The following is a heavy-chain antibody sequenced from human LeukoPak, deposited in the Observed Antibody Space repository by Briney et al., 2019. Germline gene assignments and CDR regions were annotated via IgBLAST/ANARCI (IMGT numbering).Heavy chain of an antibody. V-gene: IGHV4-59*01. D-gene: IGHD6-13*01. Sequence: SETLSLTCTVSGGSISSYYWSWIRQPPGKGLEWIGYIYYSGSTNYNPSLKSRVTISADTSKNQFSLKLSSVTAADTAVYYCARVLSSWYYFDYWGQGSLVTVSS. CDR1: GGSISSYY. CDR3: ARVLSSWYYFDY. CDR2: IYYSGST. J-gene: IGHJ4*02.